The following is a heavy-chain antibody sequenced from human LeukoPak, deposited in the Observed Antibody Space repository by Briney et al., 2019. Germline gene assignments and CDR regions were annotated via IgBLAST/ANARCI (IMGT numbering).Heavy chain of an antibody. D-gene: IGHD5-24*01. CDR1: GFTFSRNS. J-gene: IGHJ4*02. Sequence: RGSLRLSCAPSGFTFSRNSMNCGPQAPGKGLEWVSSISSSSSYIYYADSVKSRLTISRDNAKNSLYLQMNSLRAEDTAVYYCAREENWGQGTLVTVSS. V-gene: IGHV3-21*01. CDR3: AREEN. CDR2: ISSSSSYI.